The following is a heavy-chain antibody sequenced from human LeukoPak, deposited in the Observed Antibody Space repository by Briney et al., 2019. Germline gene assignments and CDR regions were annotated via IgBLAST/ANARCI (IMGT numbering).Heavy chain of an antibody. CDR2: ISSSSSYI. J-gene: IGHJ4*02. CDR1: GFTFSSYS. D-gene: IGHD4-17*01. V-gene: IGHV3-21*01. Sequence: GGSLRLSCAASGFTFSSYSMNWVRQAPGKGLEWVSSISSSSSYIYYADSVKGRFTISRDNAKNSLYLQMNSLRAEDTAVYYCARAKVDYAHPYYFDYWGQGTLVTVSS. CDR3: ARAKVDYAHPYYFDY.